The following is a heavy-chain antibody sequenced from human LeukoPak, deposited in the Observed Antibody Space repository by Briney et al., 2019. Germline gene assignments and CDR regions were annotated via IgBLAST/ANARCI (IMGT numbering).Heavy chain of an antibody. J-gene: IGHJ4*02. D-gene: IGHD3-3*01. CDR3: ARAQITIFGDFDY. V-gene: IGHV3-11*01. CDR2: LSSSGSTI. CDR1: GFTFSDYY. Sequence: GGSLRLSCAASGFTFSDYYMSWIRQAPGKGLEWVSYLSSSGSTIYYADSAKGRFTISRDNAKNSLYLQMNSLRAEDTAVYYCARAQITIFGDFDYWGQGTLVTVSS.